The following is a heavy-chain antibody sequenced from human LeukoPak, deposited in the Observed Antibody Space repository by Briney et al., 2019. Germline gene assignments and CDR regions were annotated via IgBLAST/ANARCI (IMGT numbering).Heavy chain of an antibody. CDR1: GGSISNNY. CDR3: ARDSSDIRSLIAH. D-gene: IGHD2-15*01. Sequence: PSETLSLTCTVSGGSISNNYWSWFRQPPGKGLEWIGYIYYSGSTNYNPSLKSRVTISVDTSKSQFSLKLSSVTAADTAVYYCARDSSDIRSLIAHWGQGTLVTVSS. CDR2: IYYSGST. J-gene: IGHJ1*01. V-gene: IGHV4-59*01.